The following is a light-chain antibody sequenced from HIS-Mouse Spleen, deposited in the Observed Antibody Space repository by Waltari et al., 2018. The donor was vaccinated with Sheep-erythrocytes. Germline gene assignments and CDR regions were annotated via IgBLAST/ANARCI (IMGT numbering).Light chain of an antibody. Sequence: QSALTQPASVSGSPGQSITISCTGTSSDVGSYNLVSWSQQPPGKAPKLMIYEGSKRPSGVSNRFSGSKSGNTASLTISGLQAEDEADYYCCSYAGSSTPWVFGGGTKLTVL. CDR1: SSDVGSYNL. V-gene: IGLV2-23*01. CDR3: CSYAGSSTPWV. CDR2: EGS. J-gene: IGLJ3*02.